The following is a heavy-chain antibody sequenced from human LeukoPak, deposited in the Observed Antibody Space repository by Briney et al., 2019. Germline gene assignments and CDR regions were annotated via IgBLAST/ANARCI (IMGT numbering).Heavy chain of an antibody. CDR2: MYSGSRT. CDR1: GFTVSNYY. V-gene: IGHV3-53*01. D-gene: IGHD6-13*01. Sequence: GGSLRLSCAASGFTVSNYYVSWVRQAPGKGLEWVSVMYSGSRTDYAESVKGRFTISRDNSKNTLYLQMNSLRAEDTAVYYCARDRAAADPWGQGTLVTVSS. J-gene: IGHJ5*02. CDR3: ARDRAAADP.